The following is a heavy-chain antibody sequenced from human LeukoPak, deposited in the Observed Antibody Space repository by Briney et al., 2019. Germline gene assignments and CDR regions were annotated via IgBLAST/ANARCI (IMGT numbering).Heavy chain of an antibody. CDR3: ARQTPDAFDI. J-gene: IGHJ3*02. V-gene: IGHV3-30-3*01. Sequence: GGSLRLSCAASGFTFSSYAMHWVRQAPGKGLEWVAVISYDGSNKYYADSVKGRFTISRDNSKNTLYLQMNSLRAEDTAVYYCARQTPDAFDIWGQGTMVTVSS. CDR2: ISYDGSNK. CDR1: GFTFSSYA.